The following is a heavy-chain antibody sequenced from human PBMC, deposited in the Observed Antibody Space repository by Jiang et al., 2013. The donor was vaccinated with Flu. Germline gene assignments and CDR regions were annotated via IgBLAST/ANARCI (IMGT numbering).Heavy chain of an antibody. V-gene: IGHV4-39*01. CDR1: GDSISSGNYY. D-gene: IGHD3-16*02. CDR3: ARLVQATRAFDY. J-gene: IGHJ4*02. Sequence: GSGLVKPSETLSLTCIVSGDSISSGNYYWGWIRQPPGKGLEYIGTIYFIGSTSYNPSLESRVTMTVDTSENQFSLKLTSVTAADTAVYYCARLVQATRAFDYWGQGAWSPSPQ. CDR2: IYFIGST.